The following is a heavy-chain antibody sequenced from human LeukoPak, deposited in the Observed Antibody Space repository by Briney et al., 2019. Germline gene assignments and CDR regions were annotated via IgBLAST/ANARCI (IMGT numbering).Heavy chain of an antibody. CDR1: GGSISSSSYY. Sequence: KPSETLSLTCTVSGGSISSSSYYWGWIRQPPGKGLEWIGSIYYSGSTYYNPSLKSRVTISVDTSKNQFSLKLSSVTAADTAVYYCARDRSYYYDSSGTAHDAFDIWGQGTMVTVSS. CDR3: ARDRSYYYDSSGTAHDAFDI. D-gene: IGHD3-22*01. CDR2: IYYSGST. J-gene: IGHJ3*02. V-gene: IGHV4-39*07.